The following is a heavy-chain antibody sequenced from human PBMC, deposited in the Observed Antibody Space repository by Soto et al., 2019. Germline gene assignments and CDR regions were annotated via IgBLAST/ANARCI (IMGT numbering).Heavy chain of an antibody. J-gene: IGHJ4*01. V-gene: IGHV4-34*02. CDR2: ITPSGNP. D-gene: IGHD4-17*01. CDR3: ARGRSFGDFAH. CDR1: GGSFGGYS. Sequence: QVQLQQWGAGLLKPSETLSLTCAVFGGSFGGYSWTWIRQPPGGGLEWIGEITPSGNPNYNPSLKRRVAIAVDKSRNQFSLNLTSVTAADTSIYYCARGRSFGDFAHWGQGTMVIVSS.